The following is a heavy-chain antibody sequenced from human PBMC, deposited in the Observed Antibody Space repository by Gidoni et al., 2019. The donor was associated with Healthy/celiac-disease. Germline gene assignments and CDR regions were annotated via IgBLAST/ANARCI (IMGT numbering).Heavy chain of an antibody. Sequence: EVQLVESGGGLVQPGGSLRLSCAASGFPFSSYSMNWVRKAPGKGLEWVSYISSSSSTKYYADSVKGRFTISRDNAKNSLYLQMNSLRAEDTAVYYCARGPSMTTVTFYFDYWGQGTLVTVSS. V-gene: IGHV3-48*01. D-gene: IGHD4-17*01. CDR2: ISSSSSTK. J-gene: IGHJ4*02. CDR3: ARGPSMTTVTFYFDY. CDR1: GFPFSSYS.